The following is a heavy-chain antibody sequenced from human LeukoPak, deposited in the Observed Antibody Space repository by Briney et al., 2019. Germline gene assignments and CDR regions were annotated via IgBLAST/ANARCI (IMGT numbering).Heavy chain of an antibody. Sequence: GASVKVSCKASGYTFTGYYMHWVRQAPGQGLEWMGWINPNSGGTNYAQKFQGRVTMTRDTSISTAYMELSRLRSDDTAVYYCARGIRIAALEYYYYMDVWGKGTTVTVSS. CDR2: INPNSGGT. CDR3: ARGIRIAALEYYYYMDV. J-gene: IGHJ6*03. D-gene: IGHD6-6*01. CDR1: GYTFTGYY. V-gene: IGHV1-2*02.